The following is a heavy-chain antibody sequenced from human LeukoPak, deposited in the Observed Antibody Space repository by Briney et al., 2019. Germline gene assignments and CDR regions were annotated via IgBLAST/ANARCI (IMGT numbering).Heavy chain of an antibody. J-gene: IGHJ4*02. V-gene: IGHV4-38-2*01. D-gene: IGHD3-22*01. CDR1: GYSISSGYY. CDR3: ARWDSSEDY. Sequence: SETLSLTCAVSGYSISSGYYWGWIRQPPGKGLEWIGSIYHSGSTYYNPSLKSRVTTSVDTSKNQFSLKLSSVTAADTAVYYCARWDSSEDYWGQGTLVTVSS. CDR2: IYHSGST.